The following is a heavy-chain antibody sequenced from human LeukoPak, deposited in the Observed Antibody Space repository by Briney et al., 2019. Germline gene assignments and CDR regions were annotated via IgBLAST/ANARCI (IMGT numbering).Heavy chain of an antibody. CDR1: GFTFSSYA. V-gene: IGHV3-30-3*01. Sequence: GGSLRLSCAASGFTFSSYAMHWVRQAPGKGLEWVAVISYDGSNKYYADSVKGRCTISRDNSKNTLYLQMNSLRAEDTAVYYCARGLWYNWNDGVCDYWGQGTLVTVSS. D-gene: IGHD1-20*01. CDR3: ARGLWYNWNDGVCDY. J-gene: IGHJ4*02. CDR2: ISYDGSNK.